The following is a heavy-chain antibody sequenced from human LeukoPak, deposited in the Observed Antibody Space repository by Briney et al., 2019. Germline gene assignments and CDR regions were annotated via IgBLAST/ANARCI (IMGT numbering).Heavy chain of an antibody. J-gene: IGHJ4*02. Sequence: SETLSLTRTLSGGSISSYYWSWIRQPPAKGLEWIGYIYYSESTNYNPSLKSRVTISVDTSKNQFSLKLSSVTAADTAVYYCARAPELDCYGSGSQFDYWGQGTLVTVSS. CDR3: ARAPELDCYGSGSQFDY. V-gene: IGHV4-59*01. D-gene: IGHD3-10*01. CDR2: IYYSEST. CDR1: GGSISSYY.